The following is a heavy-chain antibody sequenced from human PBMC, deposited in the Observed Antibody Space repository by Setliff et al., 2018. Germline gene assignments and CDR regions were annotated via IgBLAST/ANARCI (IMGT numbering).Heavy chain of an antibody. Sequence: SETLSLTCSVSGGSIRGSSYFWGWIRQPPGEGLEWIGNINDSGSTYYNPSLKSRVTISVDRSKNQVFLRMTSVTAADTSFYYCARMGTDFIMTRVNSYQYYFYMDVWGKGTTVTVSS. CDR1: GGSIRGSSYF. J-gene: IGHJ6*03. V-gene: IGHV4-39*01. D-gene: IGHD5-18*01. CDR3: ARMGTDFIMTRVNSYQYYFYMDV. CDR2: INDSGST.